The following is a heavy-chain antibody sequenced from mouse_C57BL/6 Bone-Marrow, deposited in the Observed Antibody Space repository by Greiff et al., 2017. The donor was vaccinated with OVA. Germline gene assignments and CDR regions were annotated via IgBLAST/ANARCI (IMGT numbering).Heavy chain of an antibody. CDR2: IFPGSGST. Sequence: QVQLQQSGPELVKPGASVKISCKASGYTFTDYYINWVKQRPGQGLEWIGWIFPGSGSTYYNEKFKGKATLTVDKSSSTAYMLLSSLTSEDSAVYFCASDSFITTVVANFDYWGQGTTLTVSS. CDR1: GYTFTDYY. J-gene: IGHJ2*01. CDR3: ASDSFITTVVANFDY. V-gene: IGHV1-75*01. D-gene: IGHD1-1*01.